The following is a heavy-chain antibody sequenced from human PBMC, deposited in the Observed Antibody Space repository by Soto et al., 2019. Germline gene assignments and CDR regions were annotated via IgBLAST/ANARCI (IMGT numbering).Heavy chain of an antibody. CDR3: ARSIDSSGFYFSNC. V-gene: IGHV4-59*01. J-gene: IGHJ4*02. CDR1: GGFISSYY. CDR2: IHHTGST. Sequence: SETLSLTCTVSGGFISSYYWSWIRQSPGKGLELIGYIHHTGSTNYNPSLKSRVTMSLDTSRNQFSLKLYSVTTADTAVYYCARSIDSSGFYFSNCWGQGTMVTVYS. D-gene: IGHD3-22*01.